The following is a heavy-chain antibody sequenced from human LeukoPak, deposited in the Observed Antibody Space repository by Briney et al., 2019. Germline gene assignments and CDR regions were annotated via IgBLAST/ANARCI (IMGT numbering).Heavy chain of an antibody. V-gene: IGHV3-30*03. D-gene: IGHD2-15*01. CDR3: AREAGYCSGGSCYSVHFDY. Sequence: GGSLRLSCAASGFTFSSYGMHWVRQAPGKGLEWVAVISYDGSNKYYADSVKGRFTISRDNSKNTLYLQMNSLRAEDTAVYYCAREAGYCSGGSCYSVHFDYWGQGTLVTVSS. CDR2: ISYDGSNK. CDR1: GFTFSSYG. J-gene: IGHJ4*02.